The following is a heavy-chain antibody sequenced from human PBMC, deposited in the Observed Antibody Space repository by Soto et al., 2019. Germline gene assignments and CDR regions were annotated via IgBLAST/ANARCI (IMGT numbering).Heavy chain of an antibody. Sequence: GASVKVSCKASGYTFSTYALHWVRQAPGQRLERMGWINAGDGYTRYSQKFQGRVTISRDISASTAYMELSSLTSEDTAIYYCARRILGGVTAYDSWGQGTQVTV. CDR1: GYTFSTYA. J-gene: IGHJ4*02. CDR3: ARRILGGVTAYDS. CDR2: INAGDGYT. V-gene: IGHV1-3*01. D-gene: IGHD3-3*01.